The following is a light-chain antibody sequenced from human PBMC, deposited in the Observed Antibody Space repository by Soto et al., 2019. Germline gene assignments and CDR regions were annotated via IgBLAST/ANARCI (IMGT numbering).Light chain of an antibody. CDR1: RGIGNY. CDR2: AAS. Sequence: DIQMTQSPSSLSASVGDRVTITCRASRGIGNYLAWYQQKPGKVPSLLIYAASTLQSGVSSRFSGSRSGTDFTLTISTLQPGDVATYYCQKYDDAPLSFGGGTKVGI. V-gene: IGKV1-27*01. CDR3: QKYDDAPLS. J-gene: IGKJ4*01.